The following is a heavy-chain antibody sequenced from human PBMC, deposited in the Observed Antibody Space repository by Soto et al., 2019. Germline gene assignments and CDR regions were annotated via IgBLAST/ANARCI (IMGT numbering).Heavy chain of an antibody. CDR1: GYTFTYYD. Sequence: QVQMVQSGAEMKTPGASVKVSCQTYGYTFTYYDINWARQTPGQGLEWVGWMNPDSGNAGYAQKFQGRVTLTRDTSRNTAYMELSSLRPDDTAVYYCARSHAVTTQRYPRPYGGFDPWGQGNPVIVSS. D-gene: IGHD4-17*01. J-gene: IGHJ5*02. CDR2: MNPDSGNA. CDR3: ARSHAVTTQRYPRPYGGFDP. V-gene: IGHV1-8*01.